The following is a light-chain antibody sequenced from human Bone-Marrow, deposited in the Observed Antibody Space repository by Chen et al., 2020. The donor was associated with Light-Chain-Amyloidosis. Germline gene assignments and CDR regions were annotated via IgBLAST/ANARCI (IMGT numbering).Light chain of an antibody. CDR1: RSVLSPSNDKNY. J-gene: IGKJ4*01. CDR2: WAS. Sequence: IVMTPYPDSLAVSLGETASITCRSRRSVLSPSNDKNYLAWFQRKSGQPPKLLISWASTRGFGVPDRFSGSGSGTDFTLTISSLQPEDVALYYCQQYYGVPLTFGGGTTVEIK. CDR3: QQYYGVPLT. V-gene: IGKV4-1*01.